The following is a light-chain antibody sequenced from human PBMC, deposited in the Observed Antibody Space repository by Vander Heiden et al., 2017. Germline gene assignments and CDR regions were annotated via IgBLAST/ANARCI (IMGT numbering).Light chain of an antibody. Sequence: QSVLTQPPSASGPPGQRVPISCSGSSSNIGSNSVNWYQQLPGTAPKLLIHSNNQRPSGVPDRISGSKSGTTASLAISGLQSEDEADYYCAAWDDSLNGVVFGGGTKLTVL. J-gene: IGLJ2*01. CDR3: AAWDDSLNGVV. CDR2: SNN. V-gene: IGLV1-44*01. CDR1: SSNIGSNS.